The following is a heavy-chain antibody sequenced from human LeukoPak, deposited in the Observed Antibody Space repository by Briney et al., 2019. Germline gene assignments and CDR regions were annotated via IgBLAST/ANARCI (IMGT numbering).Heavy chain of an antibody. Sequence: SETLSLTCAVSGYSISSGYYWGWIRQPPGKGLEWIGSIYHSGSTYYNPSLKSRVTISVDTSKNQFSLKLSSVTAADTAVYYCARRRSYSSGWSIFDYWGQGTLVTVSS. V-gene: IGHV4-38-2*01. CDR2: IYHSGST. D-gene: IGHD6-19*01. CDR3: ARRRSYSSGWSIFDY. CDR1: GYSISSGYY. J-gene: IGHJ4*02.